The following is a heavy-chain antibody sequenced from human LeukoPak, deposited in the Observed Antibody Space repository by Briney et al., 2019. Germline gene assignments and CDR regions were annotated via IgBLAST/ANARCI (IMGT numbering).Heavy chain of an antibody. CDR2: INPNTGGT. D-gene: IGHD2-8*01. J-gene: IGHJ4*02. V-gene: IGHV1-2*02. CDR1: GYSFTGNY. Sequence: ASVRVSCKASGYSFTGNYMHWVRQAPRQGFEWMGWINPNTGGTNYAQKFKGRVLMTRDTSISTAYLELSSLKSDDTAVYYCARVGYCSRGVCYNYDYWGQGAQVTVSS. CDR3: ARVGYCSRGVCYNYDY.